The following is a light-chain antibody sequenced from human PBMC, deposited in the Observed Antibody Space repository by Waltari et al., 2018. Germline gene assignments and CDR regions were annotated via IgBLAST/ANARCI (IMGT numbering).Light chain of an antibody. V-gene: IGKV2D-29*01. CDR3: MQSLLVPLT. CDR2: EGS. Sequence: DIVMTQTPLSLSVTPGQPASISCKSSQSLVHSDGKTYLYWYFQKPGQPPQLLIYEGSNRVFRVTGRFSGSGSATDFTLKISRVEAEDVGIFYCMQSLLVPLTFGGGTKVEFK. J-gene: IGKJ4*01. CDR1: QSLVHSDGKTY.